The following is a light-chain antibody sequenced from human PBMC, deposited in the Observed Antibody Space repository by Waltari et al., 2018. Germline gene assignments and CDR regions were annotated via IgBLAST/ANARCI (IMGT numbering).Light chain of an antibody. CDR2: GNS. CDR1: SSTTGTGLD. V-gene: IGLV1-40*01. J-gene: IGLJ2*01. Sequence: QSVLTQPPSVSGAPGQRVTISCPGSSSTTGTGLDLHWYQPLPGPAPKLLIYGNSNRPSGVPDRFSGSKSGTSASLAITGLQAEDEADYYCQSYDSSLSGSVFGGGTKLTVL. CDR3: QSYDSSLSGSV.